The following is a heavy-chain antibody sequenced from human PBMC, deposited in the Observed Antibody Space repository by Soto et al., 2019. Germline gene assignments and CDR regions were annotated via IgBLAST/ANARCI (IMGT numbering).Heavy chain of an antibody. J-gene: IGHJ6*02. CDR1: GYNFTGSY. D-gene: IGHD6-19*01. CDR2: INPNSGGT. V-gene: IGHV1-2*02. Sequence: ASVKVSCKASGYNFTGSYMHWVRQAPGQGLARMGWINPNSGGTNYAQKFQGRVTMTRDTSISTAYMALSRLRSDDTAVYYCERNFSSGWYAPYYYYGMDVWGQGTTVTVS. CDR3: ERNFSSGWYAPYYYYGMDV.